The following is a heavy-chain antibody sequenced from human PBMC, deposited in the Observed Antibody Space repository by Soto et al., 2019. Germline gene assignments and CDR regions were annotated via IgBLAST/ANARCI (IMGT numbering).Heavy chain of an antibody. J-gene: IGHJ4*02. CDR2: INSSGGST. CDR1: GYTFTNYY. Sequence: ASVKVSCKASGYTFTNYYMHWVRKAPGQGLEWMGIINSSGGSTSYAQKFQGRVTMTRDTSTTTVYMEMSSLTSEDTAVYYCARDRNVRDYYDSSGHLNCFDSWGQGTQVTVSS. D-gene: IGHD3-22*01. V-gene: IGHV1-46*01. CDR3: ARDRNVRDYYDSSGHLNCFDS.